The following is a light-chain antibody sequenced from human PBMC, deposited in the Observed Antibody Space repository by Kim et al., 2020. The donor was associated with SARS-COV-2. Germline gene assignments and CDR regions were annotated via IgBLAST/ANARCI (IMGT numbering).Light chain of an antibody. CDR3: QHYYNLPIT. J-gene: IGKJ5*01. V-gene: IGKV1-33*01. CDR2: DAS. Sequence: ASAGDRVSYTFQASQDIHYYLTWYQQRPGKAPKLRIYDASKLETGVSSRFSGSGSGTQFTLTISSLQPEDIATYYCQHYYNLPITFGQGTRLEIK. CDR1: QDIHYY.